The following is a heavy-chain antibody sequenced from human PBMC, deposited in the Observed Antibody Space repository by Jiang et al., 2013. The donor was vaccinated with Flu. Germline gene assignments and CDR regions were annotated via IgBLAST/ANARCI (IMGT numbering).Heavy chain of an antibody. Sequence: YHSGSTNYNPSLKSRVTISVDKSKNQFSLKLSSVTAADTAVYYCARVFGVTLELRWGDAFDIWGQGTMVTVSS. D-gene: IGHD1-7*01. V-gene: IGHV4-4*02. J-gene: IGHJ3*02. CDR2: YHSGST. CDR3: ARVFGVTLELRWGDAFDI.